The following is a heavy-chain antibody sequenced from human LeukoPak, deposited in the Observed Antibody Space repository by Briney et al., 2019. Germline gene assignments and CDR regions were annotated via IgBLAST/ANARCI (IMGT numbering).Heavy chain of an antibody. Sequence: GASVKVSCKASGYTFTSYGISWVRQAPGQGLEWMGWISAYNGNTNYAQKLQGRVTMTTDTSTSTAYMELRSLRSDDTAVYYCARDPGGYSGHNFFDYWGQGTLVTVSS. D-gene: IGHD5-12*01. CDR2: ISAYNGNT. J-gene: IGHJ4*02. V-gene: IGHV1-18*04. CDR1: GYTFTSYG. CDR3: ARDPGGYSGHNFFDY.